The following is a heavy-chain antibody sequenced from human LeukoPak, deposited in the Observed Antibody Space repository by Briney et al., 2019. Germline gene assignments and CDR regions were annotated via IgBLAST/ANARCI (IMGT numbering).Heavy chain of an antibody. D-gene: IGHD1-26*01. Sequence: GESLKISCQGSGSSFTNHWIGWVRQLPGKGLEWMGIIYPGDSDTRYSPSFQGQVTISADKSISTAYLQWSSLKASDTAMYYCARLPQWGGTYHFDYWGQGTLLTVSS. CDR2: IYPGDSDT. J-gene: IGHJ4*02. CDR1: GSSFTNHW. V-gene: IGHV5-51*01. CDR3: ARLPQWGGTYHFDY.